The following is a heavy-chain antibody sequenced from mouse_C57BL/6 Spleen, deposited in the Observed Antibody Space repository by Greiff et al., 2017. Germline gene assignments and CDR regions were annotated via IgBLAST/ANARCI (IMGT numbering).Heavy chain of an antibody. CDR3: ARWYGSSYWYFDV. CDR1: GYTFTSYW. V-gene: IGHV1-7*01. D-gene: IGHD1-1*01. J-gene: IGHJ1*03. CDR2: INPSSGYT. Sequence: VQLQQPGAELVKPGASVKVSCKASGYTFTSYWMHWVKQRPGQGLEWIGYINPSSGYTKYNQKFKDKATLTADKSSSTAYMQLSSLTYEDSAVYYCARWYGSSYWYFDVWGTGTTVTVSS.